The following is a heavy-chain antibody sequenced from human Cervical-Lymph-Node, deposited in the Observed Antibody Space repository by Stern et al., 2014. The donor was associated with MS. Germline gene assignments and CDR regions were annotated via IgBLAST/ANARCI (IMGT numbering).Heavy chain of an antibody. CDR1: GYSFTANW. J-gene: IGHJ4*02. CDR3: ARDYGDYAFDY. V-gene: IGHV5-51*01. D-gene: IGHD4-17*01. Sequence: MQLVQSGAEVKKPGESLTISCKGSGYSFTANWIAWGRQMPGQGLEWMGIIYPGDSDTRYSPSFQGQVTISADKSISTAYLQWSSLKASDTAMYYCARDYGDYAFDYWGQGTLVTVSS. CDR2: IYPGDSDT.